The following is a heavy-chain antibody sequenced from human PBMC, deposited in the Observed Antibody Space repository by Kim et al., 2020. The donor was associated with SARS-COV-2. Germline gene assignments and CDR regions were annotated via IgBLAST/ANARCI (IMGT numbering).Heavy chain of an antibody. J-gene: IGHJ4*02. D-gene: IGHD5-12*01. Sequence: YSPSLKDRVTISVDTSKNQFSLKLSSMTTADTAVYYCARHYGGYVTGLDYWGQGSLVTVSS. V-gene: IGHV4-61*07. CDR3: ARHYGGYVTGLDY.